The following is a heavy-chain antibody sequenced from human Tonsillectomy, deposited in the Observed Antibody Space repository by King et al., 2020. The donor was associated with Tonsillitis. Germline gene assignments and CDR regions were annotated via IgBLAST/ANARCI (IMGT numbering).Heavy chain of an antibody. J-gene: IGHJ3*02. V-gene: IGHV1-69*01. Sequence: AQLVQSGAEVKKPGSSVTVSCKTSGGSFSSHIITWVRQAPGQGLECMGQILPTFGTANYAQKFQGRVTITADESTSTAFMELSSLRSEDTAVYFCARIAEGYNYAFDIWGQGTIVTVSS. CDR2: ILPTFGTA. CDR3: ARIAEGYNYAFDI. CDR1: GGSFSSHI. D-gene: IGHD5-24*01.